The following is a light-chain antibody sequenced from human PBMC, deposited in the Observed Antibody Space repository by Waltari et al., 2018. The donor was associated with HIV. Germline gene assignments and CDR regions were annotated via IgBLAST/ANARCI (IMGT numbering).Light chain of an antibody. J-gene: IGLJ3*02. Sequence: SYVLTQPPSVSVAPGQTARLTCGGDNIGSTSVHWYQQMPGQAPVLVVYDGRDRPSGIPERISGSNSGNTATLTISRVEAGDEADYYCQVWISPNDQLNWVFGGGTKLTVL. V-gene: IGLV3-21*02. CDR1: NIGSTS. CDR3: QVWISPNDQLNWV. CDR2: DGR.